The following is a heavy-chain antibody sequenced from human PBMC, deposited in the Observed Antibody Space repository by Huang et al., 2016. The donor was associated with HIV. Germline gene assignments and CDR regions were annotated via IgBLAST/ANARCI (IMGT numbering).Heavy chain of an antibody. V-gene: IGHV4-30-2*01. CDR1: GASIGSGGFP. Sequence: QVQLQESGSGLVKPSQTLSLTCDVSGASIGSGGFPWSWIRQPPGEGREWMGYIAHSGATYYNPSLKTRVTMSFDMSKSQLSLGLASVTAADTAVYYCARSPPGDYFDLWGRGTLVTVSS. J-gene: IGHJ2*01. CDR3: ARSPPGDYFDL. CDR2: IAHSGAT. D-gene: IGHD3-10*01.